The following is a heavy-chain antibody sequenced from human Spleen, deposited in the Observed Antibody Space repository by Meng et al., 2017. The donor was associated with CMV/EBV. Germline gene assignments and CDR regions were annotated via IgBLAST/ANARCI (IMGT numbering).Heavy chain of an antibody. CDR1: GFTFSNYW. D-gene: IGHD3-10*01. Sequence: GESLKISCAASGFTFSNYWMHWVRQAPGKGLVWVSRTNSDGRSTSYADSVKGRFTISRDNAKNTLYLQMNSLSAEDTAVYYCVRRITLVRESGMDVWGQGTTVTVSS. CDR2: TNSDGRST. J-gene: IGHJ6*02. V-gene: IGHV3-74*01. CDR3: VRRITLVRESGMDV.